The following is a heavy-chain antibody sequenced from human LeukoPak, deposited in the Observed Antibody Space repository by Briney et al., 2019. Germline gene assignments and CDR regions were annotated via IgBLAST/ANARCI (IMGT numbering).Heavy chain of an antibody. CDR3: ARDIGSSWPNVERYFDY. CDR2: ISSSSSYI. CDR1: GFTFSSYS. Sequence: GGSLRLSCAASGFTFSSYSMNWVRQAPGEGLEWVSSISSSSSYIYYADSVKGRFTISRDNAKNSLYLQMNSLRAEDTAVYYCARDIGSSWPNVERYFDYWGQGTLVTVSS. J-gene: IGHJ4*02. V-gene: IGHV3-21*01. D-gene: IGHD6-13*01.